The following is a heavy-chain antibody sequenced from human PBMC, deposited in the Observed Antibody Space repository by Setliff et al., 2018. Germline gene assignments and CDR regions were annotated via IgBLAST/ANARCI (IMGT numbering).Heavy chain of an antibody. CDR2: INHSGTT. J-gene: IGHJ4*02. CDR3: ARTGTYRYFDY. D-gene: IGHD1-1*01. Sequence: PSETLSLTCTAYGGTFSDYYWTWIRQPPGKGLEWIGEINHSGTTNYNPSLKSRVTISVDTSKNQVSLNLRSVTAADTAVYYCARTGTYRYFDYWGQGTQVTVSS. V-gene: IGHV4-34*01. CDR1: GGTFSDYY.